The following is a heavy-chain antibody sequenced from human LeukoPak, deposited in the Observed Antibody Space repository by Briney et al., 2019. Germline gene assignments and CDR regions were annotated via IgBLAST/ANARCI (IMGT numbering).Heavy chain of an antibody. Sequence: GESLKISCNGSGYSFSKYWIGLVRQMPGNRLEWMGIVNPGYSDTRYNPSLQGQVTVSADKSISTAYLQWSSLKASDTAMYYCASHMYSSDLLGIDYWGQGTLVTVSS. D-gene: IGHD3-22*01. J-gene: IGHJ4*02. CDR2: VNPGYSDT. V-gene: IGHV5-51*01. CDR1: GYSFSKYW. CDR3: ASHMYSSDLLGIDY.